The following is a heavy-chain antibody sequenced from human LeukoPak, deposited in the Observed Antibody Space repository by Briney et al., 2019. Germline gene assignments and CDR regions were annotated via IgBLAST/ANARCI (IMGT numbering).Heavy chain of an antibody. V-gene: IGHV4-59*08. J-gene: IGHJ4*02. CDR3: ARLGDGDNLRYFDY. CDR2: IHHSGNT. D-gene: IGHD5-24*01. CDR1: GGSVSGGSSGGYF. Sequence: SETLSLTCTVSGGSVSGGSSGGYFWNWMRQSPGKGLEWIGYIHHSGNTNYNPSLKSQFTMSVDTSRNQFSLTLTSVTAADTAVYYCARLGDGDNLRYFDYWGQGTLVTVSS.